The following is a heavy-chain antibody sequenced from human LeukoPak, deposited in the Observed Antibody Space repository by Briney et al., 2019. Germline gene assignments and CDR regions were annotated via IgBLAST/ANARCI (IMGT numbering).Heavy chain of an antibody. Sequence: GGSLRLSCAASGFTFSSYGMHWVRQAPGKGLEWVAFIRYDGSNKYYADSVKGRFTISRDNSKNTLYLQMNSLRAEDTAVYYCAKDRDHPSYNWFDPWGQGTLVTVSS. CDR3: AKDRDHPSYNWFDP. V-gene: IGHV3-30*02. CDR2: IRYDGSNK. D-gene: IGHD1-14*01. J-gene: IGHJ5*02. CDR1: GFTFSSYG.